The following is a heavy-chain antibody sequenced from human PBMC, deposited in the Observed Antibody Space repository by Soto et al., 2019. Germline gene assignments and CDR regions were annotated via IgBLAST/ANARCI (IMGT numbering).Heavy chain of an antibody. D-gene: IGHD2-2*03. V-gene: IGHV3-49*03. Sequence: SLRLSCTAAGFTCGDCAMSWFRHAPGKGLEWVGFIRSKAYGGTTEYAASVKGRFTISRDDSKSIAYLQMNSLKTEDTAVYYCTRDLPNSPMDIVVVPAHYCMDVWGKGTTVTVSS. CDR2: IRSKAYGGTT. J-gene: IGHJ6*03. CDR1: GFTCGDCA. CDR3: TRDLPNSPMDIVVVPAHYCMDV.